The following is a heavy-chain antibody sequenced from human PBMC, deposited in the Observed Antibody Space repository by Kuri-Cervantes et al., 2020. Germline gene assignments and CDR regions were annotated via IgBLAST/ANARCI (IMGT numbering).Heavy chain of an antibody. CDR1: GYTFTSYG. CDR2: ISAYNGNT. D-gene: IGHD3-3*01. J-gene: IGHJ6*02. Sequence: ASVKVSCKASGYTFTSYGISWVRQAPGQGLEWMGWISAYNGNTNYAQKLQGRVTMTTDTSTSTAYMELRSLRSDDTAVYYCAIHERGYDFWSGYQRAMDVWGQGTTVTVSS. V-gene: IGHV1-18*01. CDR3: AIHERGYDFWSGYQRAMDV.